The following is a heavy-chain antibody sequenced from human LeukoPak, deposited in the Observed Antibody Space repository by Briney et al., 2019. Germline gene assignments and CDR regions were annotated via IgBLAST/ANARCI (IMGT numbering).Heavy chain of an antibody. CDR2: INPNSGGT. Sequence: ASVKVSRKASGYTFTGYYMHWVRQAPGQGLEWMGWINPNSGGTNYAQKFQGRVTMTRDTSISTAYMELSRLRSDDTAVYYCARALQWLVVDDYWGQGTLVTVSS. D-gene: IGHD6-19*01. CDR3: ARALQWLVVDDY. CDR1: GYTFTGYY. V-gene: IGHV1-2*02. J-gene: IGHJ4*02.